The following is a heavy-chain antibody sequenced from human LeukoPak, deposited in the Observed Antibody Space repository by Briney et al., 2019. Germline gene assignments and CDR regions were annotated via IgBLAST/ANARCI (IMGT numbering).Heavy chain of an antibody. CDR2: IIPIFGTA. J-gene: IGHJ5*02. V-gene: IGHV1-69*13. CDR3: ARGIVDTAMAPEGWFDP. CDR1: GGTFSSYA. D-gene: IGHD5-18*01. Sequence: ASVKVSCKASGGTFSSYAISWVRQAPGQGLEWMGGIIPIFGTANYAQKFQGGVTITADESTSTAYMELSSLRSEDTAVYYCARGIVDTAMAPEGWFDPWGQGTLVTVSS.